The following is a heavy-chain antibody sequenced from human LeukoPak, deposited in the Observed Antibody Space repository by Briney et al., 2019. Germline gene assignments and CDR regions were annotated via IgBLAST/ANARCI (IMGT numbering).Heavy chain of an antibody. CDR1: GGSISSGSYY. CDR3: ASTTLGGPGY. V-gene: IGHV4-61*02. CDR2: IYTSGST. Sequence: SETLSLTCTVSGGSISSGSYYWSWIRQPAGRGLEWIGRIYTSGSTNYNPSLKSRVTISLDMSKNQFSLKLSSVTAADTAVYYCASTTLGGPGYWGQGTLVTVSS. D-gene: IGHD2-15*01. J-gene: IGHJ4*02.